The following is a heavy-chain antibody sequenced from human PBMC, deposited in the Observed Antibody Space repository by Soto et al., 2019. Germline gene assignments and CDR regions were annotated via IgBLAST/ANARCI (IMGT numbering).Heavy chain of an antibody. V-gene: IGHV5-10-1*01. D-gene: IGHD3-10*01. J-gene: IGHJ6*02. CDR1: GYSFTGYW. CDR2: IDPSDSYT. CDR3: ARRRYYGSGSPTPLPHYYYYYGMDV. Sequence: PGESLKISCKGSGYSFTGYWISWVRQMPGKGLEWMGRIDPSDSYTNYSPSFQGHVTISADKSISTAYLQWSSLKASDTAMYYCARRRYYGSGSPTPLPHYYYYYGMDVWGQGTTVTVSS.